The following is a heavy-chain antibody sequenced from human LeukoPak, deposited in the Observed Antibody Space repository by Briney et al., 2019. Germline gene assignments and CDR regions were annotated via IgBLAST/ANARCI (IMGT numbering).Heavy chain of an antibody. V-gene: IGHV3-23*01. Sequence: GGSLRLSFSTSGFTFSSSAMTLVRQAPGEGLEWVSSLTCGSDNSEHADSVKGRFSISRDNSKNTLYLQMNSLTAEDTAVYYCATRLCSIAACRASSYKCMDVWGKGTTVTVSS. CDR2: LTCGSDNS. D-gene: IGHD2-2*01. CDR3: ATRLCSIAACRASSYKCMDV. J-gene: IGHJ6*04. CDR1: GFTFSSSA.